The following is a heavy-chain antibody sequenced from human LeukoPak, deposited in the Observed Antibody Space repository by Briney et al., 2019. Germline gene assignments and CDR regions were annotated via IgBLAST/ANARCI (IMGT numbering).Heavy chain of an antibody. CDR2: INPNSGGT. CDR1: GYTFTGYY. V-gene: IGHV1-2*02. CDR3: ARSPGLETAVVKRP. D-gene: IGHD5-18*01. Sequence: ASVKVSCKTSGYTFTGYYIHWVRQAPGQGLEWMGWINPNSGGTNYAQNFQGRVTMTRDTSINTAYMELGRLRSDDTAIYYCARSPGLETAVVKRPWGERTLITVSS. J-gene: IGHJ5*02.